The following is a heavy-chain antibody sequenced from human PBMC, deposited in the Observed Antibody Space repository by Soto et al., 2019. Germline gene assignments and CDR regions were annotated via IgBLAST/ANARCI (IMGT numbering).Heavy chain of an antibody. Sequence: EVQLVESGGGLVQPGGSLRLSCAASGFTFSIYWMHWVRQAPGKGLVWVSRINSDGSTTNYADSVQGRFTISRDNAKNTLYLQMNNLRAEDTAVYDCARDAAGEVNWFDPWGQGTLVTVSS. CDR3: ARDAAGEVNWFDP. CDR1: GFTFSIYW. V-gene: IGHV3-74*01. CDR2: INSDGSTT. J-gene: IGHJ5*02. D-gene: IGHD6-13*01.